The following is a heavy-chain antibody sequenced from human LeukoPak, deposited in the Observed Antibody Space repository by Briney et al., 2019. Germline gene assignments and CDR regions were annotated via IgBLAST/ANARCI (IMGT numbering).Heavy chain of an antibody. D-gene: IGHD6-13*01. J-gene: IGHJ5*02. CDR2: INPSGGDT. CDR1: GFTFSSYY. CDR3: ARDAAAAGTGLGWFDP. V-gene: IGHV1-46*01. Sequence: ASVTVSRKASGFTFSSYYMHWVRQAPGQGLEWMGLINPSGGDTSYAQKFQGRVTMTRDTSTSTVYMELRSLRSEDTAMYYCARDAAAAGTGLGWFDPWGQGTLVTVSS.